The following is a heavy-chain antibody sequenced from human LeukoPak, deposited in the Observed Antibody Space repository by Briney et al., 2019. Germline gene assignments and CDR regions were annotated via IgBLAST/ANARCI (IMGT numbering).Heavy chain of an antibody. CDR3: ARGDGYIVATTLGFDI. CDR2: ISAYNGNR. Sequence: WMGWISAYNGNRNYAQKLQGRVTMTTDTSTSTAYMELRSLRSDDTAMYYCARGDGYIVATTLGFDIWGQGTMVTVSS. V-gene: IGHV1-18*01. D-gene: IGHD5-12*01. J-gene: IGHJ3*02.